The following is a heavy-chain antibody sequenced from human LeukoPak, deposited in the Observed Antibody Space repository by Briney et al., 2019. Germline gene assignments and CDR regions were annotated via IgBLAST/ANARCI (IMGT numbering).Heavy chain of an antibody. CDR1: GFTFSSYS. CDR3: ARERGYSSSWYLGYVSGSDY. V-gene: IGHV3-21*01. CDR2: ISSSSSSYI. J-gene: IGHJ4*02. D-gene: IGHD6-13*01. Sequence: GGSLRLSCAASGFTFSSYSMNWVRQAPGKGLEWVSSISSSSSSYIYYADSVKGRFTISRDNAKNSLYLQMNSLRAEDTAVYYCARERGYSSSWYLGYVSGSDYWGQGTLVTVSS.